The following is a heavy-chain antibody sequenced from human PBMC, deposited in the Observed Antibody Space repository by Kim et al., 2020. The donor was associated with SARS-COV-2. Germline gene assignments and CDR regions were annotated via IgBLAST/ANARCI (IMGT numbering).Heavy chain of an antibody. CDR3: TTETYFSGSHAHATVY. V-gene: IGHV3-15*01. J-gene: IGHJ4*02. D-gene: IGHD3-10*01. Sequence: PVKGRFTISRDDSKNTLYLQMNSLKTEDTAVYYCTTETYFSGSHAHATVYWGQGTLVTVSS.